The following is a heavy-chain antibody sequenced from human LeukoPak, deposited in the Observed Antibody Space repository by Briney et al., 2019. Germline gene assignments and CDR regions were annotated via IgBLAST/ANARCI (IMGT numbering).Heavy chain of an antibody. CDR2: ISSSGSTI. J-gene: IGHJ6*03. D-gene: IGHD5-18*01. CDR3: ARRATSGGYSYDGPSTHDYYYMEV. CDR1: GFTFSDYY. V-gene: IGHV3-11*04. Sequence: PGGSLRLSCAASGFTFSDYYMSWIRQAPGKGLEWVSYISSSGSTIYYADSVKGRFTISRDNAKNSLYLQMNSLRAEDTAVYYCARRATSGGYSYDGPSTHDYYYMEVWGKGTTVTVSS.